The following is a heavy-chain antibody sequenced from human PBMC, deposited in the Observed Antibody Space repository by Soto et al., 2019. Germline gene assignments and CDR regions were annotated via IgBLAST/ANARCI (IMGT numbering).Heavy chain of an antibody. D-gene: IGHD3-10*01. V-gene: IGHV1-18*04. CDR1: GYTFTSYG. J-gene: IGHJ4*02. Sequence: QVQLVQSGAEVKKPGASVKVSCKASGYTFTSYGISWVRQAPGQGLEWMGWISAYNGNTNYAQKLQGRVTMTTDTSTSTAYMELRSLRSDDTAVYYCARAALNSKYYYGSGSPVDYWGQGTLVTVSS. CDR3: ARAALNSKYYYGSGSPVDY. CDR2: ISAYNGNT.